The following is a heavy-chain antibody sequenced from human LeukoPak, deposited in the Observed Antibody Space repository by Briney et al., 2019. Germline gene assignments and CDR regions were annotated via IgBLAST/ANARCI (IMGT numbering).Heavy chain of an antibody. CDR2: IYTSGST. J-gene: IGHJ3*02. V-gene: IGHV4-61*02. D-gene: IGHD3-10*01. CDR3: ARTRWFGELSNAFDI. CDR1: GGSISSGSYY. Sequence: PSETLSLTCTVSGGSISSGSYYWSWIRQPAGKGLEWIGRIYTSGSTNYNPSLKSRVTISVDTSKNQFSLKLSSVTAADTAVYYCARTRWFGELSNAFDIWGQGTMVTVSS.